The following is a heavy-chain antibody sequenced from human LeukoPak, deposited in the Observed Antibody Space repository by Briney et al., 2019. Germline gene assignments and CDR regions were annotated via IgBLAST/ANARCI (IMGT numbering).Heavy chain of an antibody. V-gene: IGHV1-69*13. J-gene: IGHJ4*02. CDR1: GGTFSSYA. CDR3: ARGGSGGHDFWSGYYPLDY. Sequence: SVKVSCKASGGTFSSYAISWVRQAPGQGLEWMGGIIPIFGTANYAQKFQGRVTITADESTSTAYMELSSLRSEDTAVYYCARGGSGGHDFWSGYYPLDYWGQGTLVTVSS. D-gene: IGHD3-3*01. CDR2: IIPIFGTA.